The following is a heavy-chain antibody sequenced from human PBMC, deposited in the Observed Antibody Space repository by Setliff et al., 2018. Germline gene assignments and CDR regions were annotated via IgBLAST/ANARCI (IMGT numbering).Heavy chain of an antibody. J-gene: IGHJ3*02. CDR2: VSTYNVDT. Sequence: GASVKVSCKASGYSFTSFGITWVRQAPGQGLEWMGWVSTYNVDTNYAQKFRGRVTMTTDISTSTVYMELRTLRSDDTAVYYCARRPIALAGYRKGAFDIWGQGTMVTVS. V-gene: IGHV1-18*01. CDR1: GYSFTSFG. CDR3: ARRPIALAGYRKGAFDI. D-gene: IGHD6-19*01.